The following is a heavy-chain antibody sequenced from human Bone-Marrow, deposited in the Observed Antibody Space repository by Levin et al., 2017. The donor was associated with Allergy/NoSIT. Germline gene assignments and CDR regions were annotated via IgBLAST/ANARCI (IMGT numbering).Heavy chain of an antibody. D-gene: IGHD2-15*01. CDR3: ARGEGELCSGGGCPPDY. Sequence: SETLSLTCTVSGGSISYYYWSWFRQPPGKGLEWIGYIYYSGSTNYNPSLKSRVTISVDTSKNQFSLKLTSVTAAATAGYSCARGEGELCSGGGCPPDYWGQGALVTVSS. J-gene: IGHJ4*02. CDR2: IYYSGST. V-gene: IGHV4-59*01. CDR1: GGSISYYY.